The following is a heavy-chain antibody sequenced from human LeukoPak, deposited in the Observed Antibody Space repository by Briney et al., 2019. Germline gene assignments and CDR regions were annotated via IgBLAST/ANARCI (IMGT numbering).Heavy chain of an antibody. CDR1: GGTFSSYA. Sequence: ASVKVSCKASGGTFSSYAISWVRQAPGQGLEWMGWMNPNTGNTGYAQKFQGRISFTRDISINTAYMELSSLRSDDTAVYYCARVPTLGIYYYYHYMDVWGKGTTVTVSS. CDR2: MNPNTGNT. V-gene: IGHV1-8*03. CDR3: ARVPTLGIYYYYHYMDV. D-gene: IGHD7-27*01. J-gene: IGHJ6*03.